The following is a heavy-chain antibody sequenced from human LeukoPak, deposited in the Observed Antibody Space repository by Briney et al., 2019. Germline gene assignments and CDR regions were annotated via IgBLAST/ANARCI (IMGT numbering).Heavy chain of an antibody. V-gene: IGHV3-9*01. J-gene: IGHJ4*02. Sequence: GGSLRLSCAASGFTFDDYAMHWVRQAPGKGLEWVSGISWNSGSIGYADSVKGRFTISRDNAKNSLYLQMNSLRAEDTALYYCAKDGRALKQWPGPYYFDYWGQGTLVTVSS. D-gene: IGHD6-19*01. CDR1: GFTFDDYA. CDR3: AKDGRALKQWPGPYYFDY. CDR2: ISWNSGSI.